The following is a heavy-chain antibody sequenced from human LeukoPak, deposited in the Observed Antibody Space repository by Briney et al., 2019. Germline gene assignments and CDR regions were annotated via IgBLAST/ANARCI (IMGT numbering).Heavy chain of an antibody. CDR3: ARSRAFFDY. Sequence: SETLSLTCAVYGGSFSGYYWSWIRQPPGKGLEWIGEINHSGSTNYNPSLTSRVTISVDTSKNQFSLKLSSVTAADTAVYYCARSRAFFDYWGQGTLVTVSS. CDR2: INHSGST. V-gene: IGHV4-34*01. J-gene: IGHJ4*02. CDR1: GGSFSGYY.